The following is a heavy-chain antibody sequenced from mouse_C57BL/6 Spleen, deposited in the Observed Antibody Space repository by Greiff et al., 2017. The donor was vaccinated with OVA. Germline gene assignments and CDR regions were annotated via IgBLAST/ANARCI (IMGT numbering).Heavy chain of an antibody. J-gene: IGHJ4*01. CDR1: GYTFTSYW. CDR3: ARGKTLYEAMDY. V-gene: IGHV1-59*01. Sequence: QVQLQQPGAELVRPGTSVKLSCKASGYTFTSYWMHWVKQRPGQGLEWIGVIDPSDSYTNYNQTFKGKATLTVDTSSSTAYMQLSSLTSEDSAVYYCARGKTLYEAMDYWGQGTSVTVSS. CDR2: IDPSDSYT. D-gene: IGHD1-1*01.